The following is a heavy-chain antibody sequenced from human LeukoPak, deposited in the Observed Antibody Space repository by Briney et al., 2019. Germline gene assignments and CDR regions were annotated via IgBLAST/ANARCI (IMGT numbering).Heavy chain of an antibody. Sequence: GASVKVSCKASGYTFTSYAMHWVRQAPGQRLEWMGWINAGNGNTKYSQKFQGRVTITRDTSASTAYMELSSLRSEDTAVYYCAREGGYYYGSGSYSTFYYYYGMDVWGQGTTVTVSS. CDR2: INAGNGNT. D-gene: IGHD3-10*01. J-gene: IGHJ6*02. CDR3: AREGGYYYGSGSYSTFYYYYGMDV. V-gene: IGHV1-3*01. CDR1: GYTFTSYA.